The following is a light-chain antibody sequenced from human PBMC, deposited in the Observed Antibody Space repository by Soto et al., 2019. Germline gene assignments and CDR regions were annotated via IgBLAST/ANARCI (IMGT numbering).Light chain of an antibody. CDR1: QSVSDN. J-gene: IGKJ2*01. V-gene: IGKV3-15*01. Sequence: EIVMTQSPATLSVSPGERVTLSCRASQSVSDNLAWYQQKPGQAPRLLIYGASTRATTTPARFSGSGSGTEFTLAISSPQSEYFAVYFCQQSNNWPYTFGQGIKLDIK. CDR3: QQSNNWPYT. CDR2: GAS.